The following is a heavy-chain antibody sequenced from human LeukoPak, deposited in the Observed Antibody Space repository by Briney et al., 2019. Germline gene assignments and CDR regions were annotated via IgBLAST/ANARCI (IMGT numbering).Heavy chain of an antibody. Sequence: SETLSLTCTVSGGSISSYYWSWFRQPPGKGLEGLGYIYYSGRTNYTPSLKSRVTLSVDTSKTQSSLKLSSVTAADTAVYYCARLESYYGSGRSYFDYWGQGTLVTVSS. D-gene: IGHD3-10*01. J-gene: IGHJ4*02. CDR1: GGSISSYY. CDR2: IYYSGRT. V-gene: IGHV4-59*08. CDR3: ARLESYYGSGRSYFDY.